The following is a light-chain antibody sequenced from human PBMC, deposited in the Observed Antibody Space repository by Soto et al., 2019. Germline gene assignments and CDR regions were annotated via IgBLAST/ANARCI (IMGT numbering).Light chain of an antibody. J-gene: IGLJ2*01. CDR2: DIS. CDR3: CSYAGSVV. Sequence: QSALTQPRSVSGSPGQSVTISCTGTSSDVGGYNYVSWYQQHPGKAPKLMIYDISKRPSGVPDRFSGSKSGNTASLTISGLQAEDEDYYYCCSYAGSVVFGGGTKLTVL. V-gene: IGLV2-11*01. CDR1: SSDVGGYNY.